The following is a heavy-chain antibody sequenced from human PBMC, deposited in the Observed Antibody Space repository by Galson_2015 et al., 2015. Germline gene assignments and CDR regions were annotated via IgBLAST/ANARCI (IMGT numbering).Heavy chain of an antibody. CDR3: ANDLQMSR. D-gene: IGHD5-24*01. CDR1: GFTFSSAA. V-gene: IGHV3-23*01. Sequence: SLRLSCAASGFTFSSAAMTWVRQVPGKGLEWVSVVSASGTNTYYADSVKGRFTISRDNAKNTLYLQMNSLRAEDTAVYYCANDLQMSRWGQGTLVTVSS. CDR2: VSASGTNT. J-gene: IGHJ4*02.